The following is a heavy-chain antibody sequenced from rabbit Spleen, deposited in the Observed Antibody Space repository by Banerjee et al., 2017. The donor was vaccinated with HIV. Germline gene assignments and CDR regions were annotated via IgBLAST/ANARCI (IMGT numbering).Heavy chain of an antibody. J-gene: IGHJ6*01. D-gene: IGHD8-1*01. CDR1: GFSFSSSDY. V-gene: IGHV1S40*01. Sequence: QSLEESGGGLVQPEGSLALTCKASGFSFSSSDYICWVRQAPGKGLEWISCIASSASGFTYSATWAKGRFTISKTSSTTVTLQMTSLTVADTATYFCARDTGSSFSSYGMDLWGPGTLVTVS. CDR3: ARDTGSSFSSYGMDL. CDR2: IASSASGFT.